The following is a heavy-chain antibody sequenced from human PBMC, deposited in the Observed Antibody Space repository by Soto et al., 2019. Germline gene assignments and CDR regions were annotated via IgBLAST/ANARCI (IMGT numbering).Heavy chain of an antibody. J-gene: IGHJ6*03. CDR1: GGTFSSYT. D-gene: IGHD2-2*01. CDR2: IIPILGIA. V-gene: IGHV1-69*04. Sequence: ASVKVSFKASGGTFSSYTISWVRQAPGQGLEWMGRIIPILGIANYAQKFQGRVTITADKSTSTAYMELSSLRSEDTAVYYCARDSWYVCSSTSCANYYMDVWGKGTTVTGSS. CDR3: ARDSWYVCSSTSCANYYMDV.